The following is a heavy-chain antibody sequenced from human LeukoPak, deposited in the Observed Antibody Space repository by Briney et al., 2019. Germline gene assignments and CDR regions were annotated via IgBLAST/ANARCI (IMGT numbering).Heavy chain of an antibody. CDR2: ISSSSNTI. J-gene: IGHJ6*02. V-gene: IGHV3-48*02. D-gene: IGHD4-11*01. CDR1: GFTFSSYS. CDR3: ARDLSKLYYYYGMDV. Sequence: GGSLRLSCVASGFTFSSYSMNWVRQAPGKGLEWVSYISSSSNTIYYADSVKGRFTISRDNAKKSVYLQMNSLRDEDTAVYYCARDLSKLYYYYGMDVWGQGTTVTVSS.